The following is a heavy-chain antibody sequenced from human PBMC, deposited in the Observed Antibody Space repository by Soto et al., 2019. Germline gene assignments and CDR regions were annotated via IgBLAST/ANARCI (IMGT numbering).Heavy chain of an antibody. Sequence: SETLSLTCTVSGGSMSSYHWSWIRQPPGKGLEWIGYIYYSGSTVYNPSLKSRLTISLDTSKNQFSLKLSSVTAADTAVYYCAGDFGSGSYRFDYWGQGALVTVS. D-gene: IGHD3-10*01. J-gene: IGHJ4*02. CDR3: AGDFGSGSYRFDY. CDR1: GGSMSSYH. V-gene: IGHV4-59*01. CDR2: IYYSGST.